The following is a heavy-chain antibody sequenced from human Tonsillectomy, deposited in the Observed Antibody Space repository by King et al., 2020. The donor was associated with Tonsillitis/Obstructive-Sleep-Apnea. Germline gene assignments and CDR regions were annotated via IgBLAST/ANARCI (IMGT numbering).Heavy chain of an antibody. D-gene: IGHD2-2*01. CDR2: IIPIFGTA. J-gene: IGHJ6*03. CDR3: ARATQDIVVVPAAIEDYYYYYYMDV. CDR1: GGTFSSYA. V-gene: IGHV1-69*01. Sequence: VQLVESGAEVKKPGSSVKVSCKASGGTFSSYAISWVRQAPGQGLEWMGGIIPIFGTANYAQKCQGRVTITADESTSTAYMGLSSLRSEDTAVDYCARATQDIVVVPAAIEDYYYYYYMDVWGKGTTVTVSS.